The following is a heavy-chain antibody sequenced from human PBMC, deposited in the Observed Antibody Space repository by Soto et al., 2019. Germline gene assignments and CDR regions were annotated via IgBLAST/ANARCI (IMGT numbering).Heavy chain of an antibody. CDR1: GDSISGYY. J-gene: IGHJ4*02. V-gene: IGHV4-4*07. CDR3: ARDDKGVSAAMLY. Sequence: QVQLQESGPGLVKPSETLSLTCTVSGDSISGYYWYWIRQPAGKGLEWIGRMYTSGITNYNPSLKSRVTMSVDTSKNQFSLKLTAVTAADTAVYYCARDDKGVSAAMLYWGQGTLVTVSS. CDR2: MYTSGIT. D-gene: IGHD2-2*01.